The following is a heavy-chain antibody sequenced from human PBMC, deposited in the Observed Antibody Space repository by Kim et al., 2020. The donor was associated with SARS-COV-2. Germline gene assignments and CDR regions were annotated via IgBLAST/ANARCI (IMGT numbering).Heavy chain of an antibody. CDR2: IYYSGST. D-gene: IGHD3-3*01. Sequence: SETLSLTCTVSGGSISSSSYYWGWIRQPPGKGLEWIGSIYYSGSTYYNPSLKSRVTISVDTSKNQFSLKLSSVTAADTAVYYCARQGKYDVWSGSGGRYYGMYVWGQGTTVTVSS. CDR1: GGSISSSSYY. J-gene: IGHJ6*02. CDR3: ARQGKYDVWSGSGGRYYGMYV. V-gene: IGHV4-39*01.